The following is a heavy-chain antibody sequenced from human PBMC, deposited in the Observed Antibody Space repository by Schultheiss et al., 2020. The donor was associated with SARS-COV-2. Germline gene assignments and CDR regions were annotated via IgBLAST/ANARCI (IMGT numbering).Heavy chain of an antibody. V-gene: IGHV4-34*01. J-gene: IGHJ4*02. CDR3: ARLYSYVQYFDY. CDR2: INHSGST. Sequence: SQTLSLTCAVYGGSFSGYYWSWIRQPPGKGLEWIGEINHSGSTNYNPSLKSRVTISVDTPKNQFSLKLSSVTAADTAVYYCARLYSYVQYFDYWGQGTLVTVSS. D-gene: IGHD3-10*02. CDR1: GGSFSGYY.